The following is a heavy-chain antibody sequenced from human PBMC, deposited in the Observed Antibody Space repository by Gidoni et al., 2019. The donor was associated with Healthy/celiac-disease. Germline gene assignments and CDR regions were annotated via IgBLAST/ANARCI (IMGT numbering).Heavy chain of an antibody. D-gene: IGHD5-18*01. Sequence: EVQLVESGGGLVKPGESLRLSCAASGFTFSSYSMNWVRQAPGKGLEWVSSISSSSSYIYYADSVKGRFTISRDNAKNSLYLQMNSLRAEDTAVYYCARGRRGKAMYDYWGQGTLVTVSS. CDR1: GFTFSSYS. CDR2: ISSSSSYI. J-gene: IGHJ4*02. V-gene: IGHV3-21*01. CDR3: ARGRRGKAMYDY.